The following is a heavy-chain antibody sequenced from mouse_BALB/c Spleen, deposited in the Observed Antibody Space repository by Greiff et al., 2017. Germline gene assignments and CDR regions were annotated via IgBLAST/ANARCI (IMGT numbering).Heavy chain of an antibody. J-gene: IGHJ3*01. CDR3: ARDAGDGYYPVAY. Sequence: DVHLVESGGGLVQPGGSLRLSCATSGFTFSDFYMEWVRQPPGKRLEWIAASRNKANDYTTEYSASVKGRFIVSRDTSQSILYLQMNALRAEDTAIYYCARDAGDGYYPVAYWGQGTLVTVSA. D-gene: IGHD2-3*01. CDR2: SRNKANDYTT. CDR1: GFTFSDFY. V-gene: IGHV7-1*02.